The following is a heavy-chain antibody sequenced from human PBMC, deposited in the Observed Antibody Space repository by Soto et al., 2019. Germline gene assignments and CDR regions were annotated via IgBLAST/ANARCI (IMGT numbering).Heavy chain of an antibody. J-gene: IGHJ5*02. CDR1: GFIFSSYG. CDR2: ISTSSSNT. CDR3: ARARGSDTTCYHPWFDP. D-gene: IGHD2-2*01. Sequence: PGGSLRLSCAASGFIFSSYGMNWLRQAPGKGLEWVSYISTSSSNTYYADSVKGRFTISRDNAKNSLYLQMNSLRAEDTAVFYCARARGSDTTCYHPWFDPWGQGTLVTVS. V-gene: IGHV3-48*01.